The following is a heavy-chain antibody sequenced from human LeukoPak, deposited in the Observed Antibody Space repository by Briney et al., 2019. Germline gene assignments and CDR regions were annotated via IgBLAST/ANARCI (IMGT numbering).Heavy chain of an antibody. CDR3: ARHRSGWLQSPFDY. Sequence: SETLSLTCSVSGGSISSSSSYWGWIRQPPGKGLEWIGSIYYSGSSFDNPALKSRVTISVDTSKNQFSLKLSSVTAADTAVYYCARHRSGWLQSPFDYWGQGTLVTVSS. J-gene: IGHJ4*02. D-gene: IGHD5-24*01. CDR2: IYYSGSS. CDR1: GGSISSSSSY. V-gene: IGHV4-39*01.